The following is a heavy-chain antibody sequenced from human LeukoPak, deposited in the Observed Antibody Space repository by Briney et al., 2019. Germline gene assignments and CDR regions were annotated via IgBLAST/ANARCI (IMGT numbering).Heavy chain of an antibody. D-gene: IGHD3-3*01. J-gene: IGHJ4*02. Sequence: SETLSLTCDVSGVSISSSRWWSWVRQPAGKGLEWIGRIYTSGSSNYNPSLKSRVTISVDTSKNQFSLKLSSVTAADTAVYYCARADNTIFGVVIDYWGQGTLVTVSS. V-gene: IGHV4-4*02. CDR3: ARADNTIFGVVIDY. CDR1: GVSISSSRW. CDR2: IYTSGSS.